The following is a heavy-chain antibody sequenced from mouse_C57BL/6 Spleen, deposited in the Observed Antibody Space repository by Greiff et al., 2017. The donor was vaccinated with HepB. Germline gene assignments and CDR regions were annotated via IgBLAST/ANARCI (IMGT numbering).Heavy chain of an antibody. CDR2: IDPSDSYT. J-gene: IGHJ2*01. CDR3: ARRNYGSSPYYLDY. Sequence: QVQLQQPGAELVMPGASVKLSCKASGYTFTSYWMHWVKQRPGQGLEWIGEIDPSDSYTNYNQKFKAKSTLTVDKSSSTAYMQLSSLTSEDSAVYYCARRNYGSSPYYLDYWGQGTTLTVSS. V-gene: IGHV1-69*01. CDR1: GYTFTSYW. D-gene: IGHD1-1*01.